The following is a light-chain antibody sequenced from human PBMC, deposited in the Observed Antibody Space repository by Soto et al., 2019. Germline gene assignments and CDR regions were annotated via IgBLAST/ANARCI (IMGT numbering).Light chain of an antibody. J-gene: IGKJ4*01. CDR3: QQYVHKIT. CDR2: GAS. Sequence: DIQMTQSPSSLSASVGDRVTITCQASQDISNHLHWYQQTSGKAPKLLIYGASNLETGVPSRFSGSDSRADFTFTISSLQPDDIATFYCQQYVHKITFGGGTKEEIK. V-gene: IGKV1-33*01. CDR1: QDISNH.